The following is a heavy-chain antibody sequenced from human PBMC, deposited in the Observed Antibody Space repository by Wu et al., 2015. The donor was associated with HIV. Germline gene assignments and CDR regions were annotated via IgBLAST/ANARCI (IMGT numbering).Heavy chain of an antibody. J-gene: IGHJ4*02. CDR1: GYTFTGYY. D-gene: IGHD3-10*01. CDR2: INPKGGDT. Sequence: QVHLMQSGTEVKKPGASVKVSCKASGYTFTGYYMHWVRQAPGQGLEWMGWINPKGGDTNYAQKLQGRVTITRDTSINTVYVDLTRLTSDDTAVYYCATWVGGVPRRPSGQDSPTGWGQGTLVTVSS. V-gene: IGHV1-2*02. CDR3: ATWVGGVPRRPSGQDSPTG.